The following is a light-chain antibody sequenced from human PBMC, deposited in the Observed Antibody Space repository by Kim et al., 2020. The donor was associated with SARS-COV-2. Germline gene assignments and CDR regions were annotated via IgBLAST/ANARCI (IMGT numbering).Light chain of an antibody. CDR1: TSDVGAYDF. Sequence: QSAPTQPASVSGSPGQSITISCTGTTSDVGAYDFVSWYQHHPGKAPKLLIYDVNRRPSGVSYRFSGSKSGNTASLTIAGLQAEDEADFYCSSYTDGRTYVFGTGTKVTVL. J-gene: IGLJ1*01. CDR2: DVN. V-gene: IGLV2-14*03. CDR3: SSYTDGRTYV.